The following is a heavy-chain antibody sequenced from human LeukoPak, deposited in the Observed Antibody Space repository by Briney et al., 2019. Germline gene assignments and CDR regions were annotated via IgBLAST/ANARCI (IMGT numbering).Heavy chain of an antibody. CDR3: ARDRGVDYYDSSGYPGRGFDY. CDR1: GYTFTSYD. J-gene: IGHJ4*02. V-gene: IGHV1-8*01. Sequence: ASVKVSCKASGYTFTSYDINWVRQATGQGLEWMGWMNPNSGNTGYAQKFQGRVTMTRNTSISTAYMELSSLRSEDTAVYYCARDRGVDYYDSSGYPGRGFDYWGQGTLVTVSS. D-gene: IGHD3-22*01. CDR2: MNPNSGNT.